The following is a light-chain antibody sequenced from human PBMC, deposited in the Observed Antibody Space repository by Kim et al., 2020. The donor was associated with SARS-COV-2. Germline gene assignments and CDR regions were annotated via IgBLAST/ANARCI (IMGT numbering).Light chain of an antibody. CDR1: SGGSANNY. Sequence: GKSATISCTRSSGGSANNYVQWYQQRPGSAPTTVIYEDNQRPSGVPDRFSGSIDSSSNSASLTISGLKTEDEADCYCQSYDSSNQVFGGGTQLTVL. CDR2: EDN. J-gene: IGLJ3*02. CDR3: QSYDSSNQV. V-gene: IGLV6-57*03.